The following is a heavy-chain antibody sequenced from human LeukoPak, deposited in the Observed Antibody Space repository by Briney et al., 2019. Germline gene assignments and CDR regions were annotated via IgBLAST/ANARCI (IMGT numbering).Heavy chain of an antibody. Sequence: ASVKVSFKASGYTFTDYYMHWGRQAPGQGLEWMGWMNPNSGNTGYAQKFQGRVTMTRNTSISTAYMELSSLRSEDTAVYYCARNGYYYDSSSYYLGWYFDYWGQGTLVTVSS. D-gene: IGHD3-22*01. CDR1: GYTFTDYY. CDR3: ARNGYYYDSSSYYLGWYFDY. J-gene: IGHJ4*02. CDR2: MNPNSGNT. V-gene: IGHV1-8*02.